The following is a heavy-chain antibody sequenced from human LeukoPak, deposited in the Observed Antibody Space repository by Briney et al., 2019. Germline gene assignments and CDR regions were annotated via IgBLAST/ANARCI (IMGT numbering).Heavy chain of an antibody. Sequence: GGSLRLSCAASGFTFSSYGMHWVRQAPGKGLEWVAVIWYDGSNKYYADSVKGRLTISRDNSKNTLYLQMNSLRAEDTAVYYCARDIGSSGTFDYWGQGTLVTVSS. CDR1: GFTFSSYG. CDR2: IWYDGSNK. J-gene: IGHJ4*02. CDR3: ARDIGSSGTFDY. V-gene: IGHV3-33*01. D-gene: IGHD6-19*01.